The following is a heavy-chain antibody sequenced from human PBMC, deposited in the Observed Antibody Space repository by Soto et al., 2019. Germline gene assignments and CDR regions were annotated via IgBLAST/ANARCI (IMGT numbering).Heavy chain of an antibody. CDR2: ISAYNGNT. CDR3: ARGGCSRGGNY. J-gene: IGHJ4*02. V-gene: IGHV1-18*01. CDR1: GYTFTSYG. Sequence: QVQLVQSGAEVKKPGASVKVSCKASGYTFTSYGISWVRQAPGQGPEWMGWISAYNGNTNYAQKLQGRVTMTTDTAASTADVEQRSLGYDGTVVYYYARGGCSRGGNYWGQGTLVTVSS. D-gene: IGHD2-15*01.